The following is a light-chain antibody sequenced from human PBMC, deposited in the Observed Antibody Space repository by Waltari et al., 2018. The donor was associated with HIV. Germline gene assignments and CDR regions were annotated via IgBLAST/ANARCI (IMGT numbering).Light chain of an antibody. CDR2: EVT. CDR1: SNDVGAYDY. CDR3: TSYVDNYVVF. V-gene: IGLV2-8*01. Sequence: QSALTQPPSASASSGQSVTISCTGTSNDVGAYDYVSWYQQQPGRAPTLLISDATTPGSAPKLLCYEVTRRPSGVPDRCSGSNSGNTAALTVSGLQAEGDGHYYCTSYVDNYVVFFGGVTKLTVL. J-gene: IGLJ2*01.